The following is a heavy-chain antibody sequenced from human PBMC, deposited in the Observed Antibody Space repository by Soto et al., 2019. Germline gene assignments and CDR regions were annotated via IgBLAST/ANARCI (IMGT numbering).Heavy chain of an antibody. CDR3: ARGVYYDSSGYYYY. CDR2: ISSTTNYI. CDR1: GFTFTRYS. Sequence: GSLILSCAASGFTFTRYSMNWVRQAPGKGLEWVSSISSTTNYIYYGDSMKGRFTISRDNAKNSFYLHMNNLRSEDTAVYYCARGVYYDSSGYYYYWGQGTLVTVSS. D-gene: IGHD3-22*01. J-gene: IGHJ4*02. V-gene: IGHV3-21*04.